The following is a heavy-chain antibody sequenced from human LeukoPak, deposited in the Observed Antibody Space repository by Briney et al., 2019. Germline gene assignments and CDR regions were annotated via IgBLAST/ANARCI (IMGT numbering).Heavy chain of an antibody. J-gene: IGHJ1*01. D-gene: IGHD6-13*01. V-gene: IGHV4-38-2*02. CDR2: IYHSGST. CDR1: GYSISSGYY. CDR3: ASYIPTSIAAAGPPLAEYFQH. Sequence: SETLSLTCTVSGYSISSGYYWGWIRQPPGKGLEWIGSIYHSGSTYYNPSLKSRVTISVDTSKNQFSLKLSSVTAADTAVYYCASYIPTSIAAAGPPLAEYFQHWGQGTLVTVSS.